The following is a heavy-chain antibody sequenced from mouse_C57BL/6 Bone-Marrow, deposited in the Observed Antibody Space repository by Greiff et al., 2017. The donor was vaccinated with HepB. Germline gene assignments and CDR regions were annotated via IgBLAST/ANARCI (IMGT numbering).Heavy chain of an antibody. V-gene: IGHV1-80*01. CDR1: GYAFSSDW. D-gene: IGHD1-1*01. CDR3: ARVTTVVDFDY. CDR2: IYPGDGDT. Sequence: VQLQQSGAELVKPGASVTITCKASGYAFSSDWMNWVKQRPGEGLEGIGQIYPGDGDTNYNGKFKGKATLTAYKSSSTAYMQLSSLTSEVSAVYFCARVTTVVDFDYWGQGTTLTVSS. J-gene: IGHJ2*01.